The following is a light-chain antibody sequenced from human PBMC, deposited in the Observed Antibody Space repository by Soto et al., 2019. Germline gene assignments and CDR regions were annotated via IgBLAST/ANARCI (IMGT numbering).Light chain of an antibody. V-gene: IGLV1-44*01. CDR3: AAWDDSLNGYV. CDR1: SSNIGTNA. Sequence: QAVVTQPPSASGTPGQRVTISCSGGSSNIGTNAVNWYQQLPGTAPKLLIYNNNQRPSGVPDRFSGSKSGTSASLAISGPQSEDEADYYCAAWDDSLNGYVFGTGTKLTVL. J-gene: IGLJ1*01. CDR2: NNN.